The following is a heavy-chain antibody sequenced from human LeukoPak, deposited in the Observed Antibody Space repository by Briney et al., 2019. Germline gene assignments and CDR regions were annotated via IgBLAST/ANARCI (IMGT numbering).Heavy chain of an antibody. J-gene: IGHJ4*02. V-gene: IGHV1-69*05. D-gene: IGHD2-15*01. CDR1: GGTFSSYA. Sequence: SVKVSCKASGGTFSSYAISWVRQAPGQGLEWMGRIIPIFGTANYAQKFQGRVTITTDESTSTAYMELSSLRSEDTAVYYCARVFSYCSGGSCYPKEDYFDYWGQGTLVTVSS. CDR3: ARVFSYCSGGSCYPKEDYFDY. CDR2: IIPIFGTA.